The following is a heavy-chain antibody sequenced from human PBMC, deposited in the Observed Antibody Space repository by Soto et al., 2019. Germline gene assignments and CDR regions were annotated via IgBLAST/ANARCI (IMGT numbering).Heavy chain of an antibody. CDR2: IWYDGSNK. J-gene: IGHJ4*02. Sequence: QVQLVESGGGVVQPGRSLRLSCAASGFTFSSYGMHWVRQAPGKGLEWVAVIWYDGSNKYYADSVKGRFTISRDNSKNTLYRQMNSLRAEDTAVYYCARNRDGYKGAFDYWGQGTLVTVSS. CDR1: GFTFSSYG. D-gene: IGHD5-12*01. V-gene: IGHV3-33*01. CDR3: ARNRDGYKGAFDY.